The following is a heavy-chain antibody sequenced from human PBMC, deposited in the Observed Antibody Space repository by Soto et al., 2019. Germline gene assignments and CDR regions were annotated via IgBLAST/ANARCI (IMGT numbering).Heavy chain of an antibody. D-gene: IGHD2-8*01. CDR1: GYTFTSYD. J-gene: IGHJ4*02. CDR3: ARGPDCTNGVCSDY. V-gene: IGHV1-8*01. CDR2: MNPNSGNT. Sequence: ASVKVSCKASGYTFTSYDINWVRQATGQGLEWMGWMNPNSGNTGYAQKFQGRITMTRNTSISTAYMELSSLRSEDTAVYYCARGPDCTNGVCSDYWGQGXLVTVSS.